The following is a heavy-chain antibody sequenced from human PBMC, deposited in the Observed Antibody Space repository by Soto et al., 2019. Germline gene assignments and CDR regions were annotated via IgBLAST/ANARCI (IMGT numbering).Heavy chain of an antibody. J-gene: IGHJ4*02. Sequence: QLRKTLSLTCTVSGGSISSSSYYWGWIRQPPGKGLEWIGSIYYSGSTYYNPSLKSRVTISVDTSKNQFSLKLSSVTAADTAVYYCARQGTMVRGDTEWGQGTLVTVSS. V-gene: IGHV4-39*01. CDR2: IYYSGST. CDR3: ARQGTMVRGDTE. D-gene: IGHD3-10*01. CDR1: GGSISSSSYY.